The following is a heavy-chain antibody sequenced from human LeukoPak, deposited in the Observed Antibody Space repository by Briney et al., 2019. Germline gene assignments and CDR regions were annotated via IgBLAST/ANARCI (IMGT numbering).Heavy chain of an antibody. CDR2: ISGSGGST. CDR3: AKDTYYYDSSGYYLTPFDY. V-gene: IGHV3-23*01. CDR1: GFTFSSYA. D-gene: IGHD3-22*01. Sequence: PGGSLRLSCAASGFTFSSYAMSWVRQAPGKGLEWVSAISGSGGSTYYADSVKGRFTISRDNSKNTLYLQMNSLRAEDTAVYYCAKDTYYYDSSGYYLTPFDYWGQGTLVTVSS. J-gene: IGHJ4*02.